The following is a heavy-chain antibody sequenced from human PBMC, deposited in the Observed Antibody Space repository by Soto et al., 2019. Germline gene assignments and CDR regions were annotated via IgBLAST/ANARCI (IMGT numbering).Heavy chain of an antibody. CDR1: GFTFSSYA. V-gene: IGHV3-23*01. CDR3: ARRSSGWYFDY. J-gene: IGHJ4*02. Sequence: EVQLLESGGGLVQPGGSLRLSCAASGFTFSSYAMNWVRQAPGKGLEWVSVISGSGGSTYYADSVKGRFTISRDNSQYTLYRQINSLGAEDTALYYCARRSSGWYFDYWGQGTLVTVSS. CDR2: ISGSGGST. D-gene: IGHD6-19*01.